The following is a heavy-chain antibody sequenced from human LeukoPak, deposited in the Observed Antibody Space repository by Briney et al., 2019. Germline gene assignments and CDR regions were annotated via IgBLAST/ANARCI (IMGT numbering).Heavy chain of an antibody. CDR3: AKDSQNYDFWSRYNHYSYHYMDV. V-gene: IGHV3-23*01. CDR1: GFTFTSSD. Sequence: GGSLRLSCAASGFTFTSSDMSWVRQAPGKGLEWVSGTPSGGDNIYYADSVKGRFTISRDNSENTLYLQINNLRAEDTAVYYCAKDSQNYDFWSRYNHYSYHYMDVWGKGTTVIVS. CDR2: TPSGGDNI. D-gene: IGHD3-3*01. J-gene: IGHJ6*03.